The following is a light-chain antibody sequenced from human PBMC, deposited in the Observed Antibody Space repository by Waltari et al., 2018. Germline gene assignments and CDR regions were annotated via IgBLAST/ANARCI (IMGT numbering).Light chain of an antibody. J-gene: IGLJ2*01. Sequence: QSVLTQPPSVSAAPGQKVTSSCSGSSSNMGNNYVSWYQHLPGTAPELLIYENNNLPSGIPDRFSGSKSGTSATLGITGLQTGDEADYYCGTWDSSLSAVVFGGGTKLTVL. CDR3: GTWDSSLSAVV. CDR1: SSNMGNNY. CDR2: ENN. V-gene: IGLV1-51*02.